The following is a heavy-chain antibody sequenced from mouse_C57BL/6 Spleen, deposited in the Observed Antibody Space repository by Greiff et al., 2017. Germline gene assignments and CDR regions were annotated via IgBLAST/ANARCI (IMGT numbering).Heavy chain of an antibody. CDR2: ISSGSSII. Sequence: EVKLVESGGGLVKPGGSLKLSCAASGFTFSDYGMHWVRQAPEKGLEWVAYISSGSSIIYYADTVKGRFTISRDNAKNTLFLQMTSLRSEDTAMYYCTRASLGADWGQGTLVTVAA. V-gene: IGHV5-17*01. J-gene: IGHJ3*01. CDR1: GFTFSDYG. D-gene: IGHD6-1*01. CDR3: TRASLGAD.